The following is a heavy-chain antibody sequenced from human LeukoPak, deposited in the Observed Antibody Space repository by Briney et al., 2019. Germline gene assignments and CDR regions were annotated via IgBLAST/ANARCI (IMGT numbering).Heavy chain of an antibody. J-gene: IGHJ4*02. CDR3: ARDLSPSPVAGHKLVYFDY. D-gene: IGHD6-19*01. CDR2: ISSSSSYI. CDR1: GFTFSGYS. V-gene: IGHV3-21*01. Sequence: GGSLRLSCAASGFTFSGYSMNWVRQAPGKGLEWVSSISSSSSYIYYADSVKGRFTISRDNAKNSLYLQMNSLRAEDTAVYYCARDLSPSPVAGHKLVYFDYWGQGTLVTVSS.